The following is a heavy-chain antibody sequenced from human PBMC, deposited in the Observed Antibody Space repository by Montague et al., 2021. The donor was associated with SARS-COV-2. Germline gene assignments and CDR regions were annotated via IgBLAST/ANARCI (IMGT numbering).Heavy chain of an antibody. CDR3: ARAPCVGDCNSLAIWFDP. D-gene: IGHD2-21*02. CDR2: IYHAGYI. CDR1: GYSISSGYF. Sequence: SETLSLTCTVFGYSISSGYFWAWLRQPPGKGLEWIGSIYHAGYIHYNPSLKSRVSISIDTSRNQFSLRVTDVAAADTAVYYCARAPCVGDCNSLAIWFDPWGQGTLVSVSS. V-gene: IGHV4-38-2*02. J-gene: IGHJ5*02.